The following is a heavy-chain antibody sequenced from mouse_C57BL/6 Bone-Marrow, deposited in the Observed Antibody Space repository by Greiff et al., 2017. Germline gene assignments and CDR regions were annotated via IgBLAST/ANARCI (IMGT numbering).Heavy chain of an antibody. J-gene: IGHJ3*01. CDR3: ARGIYYEYDVAY. CDR2: ISYDGSN. CDR1: GYSITSGYY. V-gene: IGHV3-6*01. Sequence: EVQLQQSGPGLVKPSQSLSLTCSVTGYSITSGYYWNWLRQFPGNKLEWMGYISYDGSNNYNPSLKDRISIARDTSKNQFFLKLNSVTTEDTATYYCARGIYYEYDVAYWGQGTLVTVSA. D-gene: IGHD2-4*01.